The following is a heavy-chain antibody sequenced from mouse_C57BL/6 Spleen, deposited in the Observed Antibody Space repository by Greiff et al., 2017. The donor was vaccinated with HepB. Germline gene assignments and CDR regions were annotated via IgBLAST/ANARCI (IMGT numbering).Heavy chain of an antibody. D-gene: IGHD1-1*01. Sequence: VQGVESGPGLVQPSQSLSITCTVSGFSLTSYGVHWVRQSPGKGLEWLGVIWSGGSTDYNAAFISRLSISKDNSKSQVFFKMNSLQADDTAIYYCARKRDYGSSYDWYFDVWGTGTTVTVSS. V-gene: IGHV2-2*01. CDR2: IWSGGST. J-gene: IGHJ1*03. CDR1: GFSLTSYG. CDR3: ARKRDYGSSYDWYFDV.